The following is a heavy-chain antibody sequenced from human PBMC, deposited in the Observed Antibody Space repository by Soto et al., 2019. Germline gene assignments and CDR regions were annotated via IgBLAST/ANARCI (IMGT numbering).Heavy chain of an antibody. D-gene: IGHD3-22*01. CDR3: ARATYYYDSSGYYYPSFDY. Sequence: QLQLQESGPGLVKPSETLSLTCTVSGGSISSSSYYWGWIRQPPGKGLEWIGSIYYSGSTYYNPSLKSRVTISVDTSKNQFSLKLSSVTAADTAVYYCARATYYYDSSGYYYPSFDYWGQGTLVTVSS. J-gene: IGHJ4*02. CDR2: IYYSGST. CDR1: GGSISSSSYY. V-gene: IGHV4-39*01.